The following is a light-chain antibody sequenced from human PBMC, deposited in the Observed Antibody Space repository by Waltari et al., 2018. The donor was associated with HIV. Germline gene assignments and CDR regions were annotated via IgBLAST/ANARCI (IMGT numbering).Light chain of an antibody. Sequence: EIVLTQSPGTLSLSPGERATLSCRASHIVSSGYLAWYQQKPGQAPRRLIYGASSRATWLPDRLRGSGSGTEFPLTIRTVEAEDFAGEYCQQYGSSPLTFGQGTKVGSK. CDR3: QQYGSSPLT. CDR2: GAS. V-gene: IGKV3-20*01. J-gene: IGKJ1*01. CDR1: HIVSSGY.